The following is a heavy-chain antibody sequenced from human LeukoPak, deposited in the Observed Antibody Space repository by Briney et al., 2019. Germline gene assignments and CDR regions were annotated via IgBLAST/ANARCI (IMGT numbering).Heavy chain of an antibody. V-gene: IGHV3-7*01. D-gene: IGHD6-19*01. Sequence: GGSLRLSCTASGFSFSNYWVSWVRQAPGKGLEWVANIKQDGSEKYYVDSVKGRFTISRDNAKNSLYLQMNSLRAEDTAVYYCARGSGWYMYWGKGTLVTVSS. J-gene: IGHJ4*02. CDR2: IKQDGSEK. CDR1: GFSFSNYW. CDR3: ARGSGWYMY.